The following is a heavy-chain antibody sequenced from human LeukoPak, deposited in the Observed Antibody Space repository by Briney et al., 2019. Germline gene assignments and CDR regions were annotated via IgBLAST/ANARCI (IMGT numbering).Heavy chain of an antibody. CDR2: IFHTGST. CDR3: ARDRPRPGYDSSGYYYSDYFDY. Sequence: SETLSLTCAVYGGSFTGYYWSWIRQPPGKGLEYIGEIFHTGSTNYNPSLKSRVTISLDMSKKQFSLKLSSVTAADTAVYYCARDRPRPGYDSSGYYYSDYFDYWGQGTLATVSS. V-gene: IGHV4-34*12. CDR1: GGSFTGYY. D-gene: IGHD3-22*01. J-gene: IGHJ4*02.